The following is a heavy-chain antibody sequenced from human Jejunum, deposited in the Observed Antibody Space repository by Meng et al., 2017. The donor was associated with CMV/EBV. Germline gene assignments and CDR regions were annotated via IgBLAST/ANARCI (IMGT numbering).Heavy chain of an antibody. Sequence: GYTFTSYDITWVRQATGQGLEWMGWMNPNSGHTGYAQKFQGRVTMTRNPSISTAYMELSSLRSEDTAVYYCARWDCSSISCYVFDIWGQGTMVTVSS. V-gene: IGHV1-8*01. CDR3: ARWDCSSISCYVFDI. J-gene: IGHJ3*02. CDR2: MNPNSGHT. CDR1: GYTFTSYD. D-gene: IGHD2-2*01.